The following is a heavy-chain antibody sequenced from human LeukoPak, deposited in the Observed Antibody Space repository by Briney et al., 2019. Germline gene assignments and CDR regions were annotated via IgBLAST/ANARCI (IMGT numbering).Heavy chain of an antibody. Sequence: SEALSLTCTVSGDSISSGDYYWSWIRQPAGKGLEWIGRISSSGSTNYNPSLKSRVTISVDTSKNQFSLKLSSVTAADTAVYYCARGGRIGRIWGYFVDYWGQGTLVTVSS. CDR3: ARGGRIGRIWGYFVDY. V-gene: IGHV4-61*02. CDR2: ISSSGST. D-gene: IGHD3-9*01. J-gene: IGHJ4*02. CDR1: GDSISSGDYY.